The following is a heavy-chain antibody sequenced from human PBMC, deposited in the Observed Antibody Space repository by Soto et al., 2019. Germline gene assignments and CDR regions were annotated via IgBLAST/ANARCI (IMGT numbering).Heavy chain of an antibody. V-gene: IGHV5-10-1*01. J-gene: IGHJ6*02. D-gene: IGHD6-6*01. Sequence: PGESLKISCKGSGYSFTIYWISWVRQMPGKGLEWMGRIDPSDSYTNYSPSFQGHVTISADKSISTAYLQWSSLKASDTAMYYCARLGKEYSSSTGSALYYYYGMDVWGQGTTVTVSS. CDR2: IDPSDSYT. CDR3: ARLGKEYSSSTGSALYYYYGMDV. CDR1: GYSFTIYW.